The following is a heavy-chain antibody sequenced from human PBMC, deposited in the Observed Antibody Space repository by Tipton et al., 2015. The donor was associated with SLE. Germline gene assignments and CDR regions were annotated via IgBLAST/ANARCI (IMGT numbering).Heavy chain of an antibody. CDR1: GDSISSGLYY. CDR2: IYTSGST. V-gene: IGHV4-61*02. Sequence: TLSLTCTVSGDSISSGLYYWSWIRQPAGKGLEWIGRIYTSGSTNYHTSLRSRVTISIDTSETQLSLQMTSVTAADAAVYYCARHGAIVWDSSNFFAMDVWGQGTTVTVSS. D-gene: IGHD3-16*02. CDR3: ARHGAIVWDSSNFFAMDV. J-gene: IGHJ6*02.